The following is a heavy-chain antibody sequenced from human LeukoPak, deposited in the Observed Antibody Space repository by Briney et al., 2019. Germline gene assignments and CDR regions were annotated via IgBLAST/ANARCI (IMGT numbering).Heavy chain of an antibody. Sequence: SGGSLRLSCAASGFMFSRYWMSWVRQAPGKGLEWVANIKEDGSEMYYVDSVKGRFTISRDNAKNSLYLQMNILRAEDTAVYYCASALGGFSDYWGQGTLVTVSS. V-gene: IGHV3-7*05. D-gene: IGHD3-16*01. CDR3: ASALGGFSDY. CDR1: GFMFSRYW. CDR2: IKEDGSEM. J-gene: IGHJ4*02.